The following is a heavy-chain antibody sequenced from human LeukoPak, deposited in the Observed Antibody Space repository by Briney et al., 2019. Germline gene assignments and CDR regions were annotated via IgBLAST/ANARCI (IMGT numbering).Heavy chain of an antibody. CDR1: GGTFSSYA. V-gene: IGHV1-69*13. CDR2: IIPIFGTA. CDR3: ATVGRNGGNQGGPGWYDAFDI. J-gene: IGHJ3*02. Sequence: SVKVSCKASGGTFSSYAISWVRQAPGQGLEWMGGIIPIFGTANYAQKFQGRVTITADESTSTAYMELSSLRSEDTAVYYCATVGRNGGNQGGPGWYDAFDIWGQGTMVTVSS. D-gene: IGHD4-23*01.